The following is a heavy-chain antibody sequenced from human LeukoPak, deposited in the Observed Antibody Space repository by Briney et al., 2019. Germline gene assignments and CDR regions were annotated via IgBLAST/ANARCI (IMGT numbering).Heavy chain of an antibody. D-gene: IGHD6-13*01. CDR2: IYYSGST. V-gene: IGHV4-59*08. CDR1: GGSISSYY. J-gene: IGHJ3*02. CDR3: ARRRDDSSWGDALDI. Sequence: SETLSLTCTVSGGSISSYYWSWIRQPPGKGLEWIGYIYYSGSTNYNPSLKSRVTISVDTSKNQFSLKLSSVTAADTAVYYCARRRDDSSWGDALDIWGQGTMVTVSS.